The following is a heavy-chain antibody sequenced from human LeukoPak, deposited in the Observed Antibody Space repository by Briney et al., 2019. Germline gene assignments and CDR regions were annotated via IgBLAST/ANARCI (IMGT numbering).Heavy chain of an antibody. CDR3: ATSLMYGDYDY. D-gene: IGHD4-17*01. CDR2: INHSGST. Sequence: PSETLSLTCTVYGGSFSGYYWSWIRQPPGKGLEWIGEINHSGSTNYNPSLKSRVTISVDTSKNQFSLKLSSVTAADTAVYYCATSLMYGDYDYWGQGTLVTVSS. J-gene: IGHJ4*02. CDR1: GGSFSGYY. V-gene: IGHV4-34*01.